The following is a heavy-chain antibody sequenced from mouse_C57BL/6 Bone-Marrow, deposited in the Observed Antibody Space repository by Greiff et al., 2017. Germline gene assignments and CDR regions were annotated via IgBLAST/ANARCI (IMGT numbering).Heavy chain of an antibody. Sequence: QVQLQQSGPELVKPGASVKISCKASGYAFSSSWMNWVKQRPGEGLEWIGRIYPGDGDTNYNGKFKGKDTLTADKSSSTAYMQLSSLTYEDSAIYLCARGWYYWGQGTTLTVSA. J-gene: IGHJ2*01. CDR3: ARGWYY. CDR2: IYPGDGDT. V-gene: IGHV1-82*01. D-gene: IGHD1-1*02. CDR1: GYAFSSSW.